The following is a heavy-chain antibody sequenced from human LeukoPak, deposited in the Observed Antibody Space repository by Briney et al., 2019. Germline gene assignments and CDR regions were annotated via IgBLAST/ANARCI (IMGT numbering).Heavy chain of an antibody. D-gene: IGHD3-22*01. CDR2: INPSGGST. CDR3: ASGGYYYDSSGYYFGAFDI. J-gene: IGHJ3*02. V-gene: IGHV1-46*01. CDR1: GYTFTNYY. Sequence: ASVKVSCKASGYTFTNYYMHWVRQAPGQGLEWMGIINPSGGSTSYAQKFRGRVTMTRDTSTSTVYMELSSLRSEDTAVYYCASGGYYYDSSGYYFGAFDIWGQGTMVTVSS.